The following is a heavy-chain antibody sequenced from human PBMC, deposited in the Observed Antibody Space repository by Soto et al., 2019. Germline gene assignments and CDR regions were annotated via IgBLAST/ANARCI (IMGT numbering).Heavy chain of an antibody. Sequence: EVQLLESGGGLVQPGGSLKLSCAASGFTFSSYAMSWVRQAPGKGLEWVSGISGGGGSTYYADSVKGLFTISRDNSRNTLFLQMNSLRAEDTAVYYCTTHESSGYYRFDYWGQGALVTVSS. CDR1: GFTFSSYA. CDR3: TTHESSGYYRFDY. J-gene: IGHJ4*02. V-gene: IGHV3-23*01. CDR2: ISGGGGST. D-gene: IGHD3-22*01.